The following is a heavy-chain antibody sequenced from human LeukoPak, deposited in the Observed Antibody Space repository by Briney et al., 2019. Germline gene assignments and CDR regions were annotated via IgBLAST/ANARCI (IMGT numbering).Heavy chain of an antibody. CDR2: IYYSGST. V-gene: IGHV4-59*01. CDR3: ARDKISITMVRGVMRAFDI. D-gene: IGHD3-10*01. CDR1: GGSISSYY. Sequence: SETLSLTCTVSGGSISSYYWSWIRQPPGKGLEWIGYIYYSGSTNYNPSPKSRVTISVDTSKNQFSLKLSSVTAADTAVYYCARDKISITMVRGVMRAFDIWGQGTMVTVSS. J-gene: IGHJ3*02.